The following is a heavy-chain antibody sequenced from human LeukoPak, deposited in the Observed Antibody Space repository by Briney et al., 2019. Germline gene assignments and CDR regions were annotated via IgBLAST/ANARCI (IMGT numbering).Heavy chain of an antibody. V-gene: IGHV3-66*01. CDR2: IYSGGST. CDR3: ARDLRYSYGIPPPIDY. CDR1: GFTASSNY. D-gene: IGHD5-18*01. Sequence: GGSLRLSCAASGFTASSNYMSWVRQAPGKGLEWVSVIYSGGSTYYADSVKGRFTISRDNSKNTLYLQMNSLRAEDTAVYYCARDLRYSYGIPPPIDYWGQGTLVTVSS. J-gene: IGHJ4*02.